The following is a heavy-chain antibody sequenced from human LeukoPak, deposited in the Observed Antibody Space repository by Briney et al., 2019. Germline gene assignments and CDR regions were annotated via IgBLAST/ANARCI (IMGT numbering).Heavy chain of an antibody. Sequence: GGSLRLSCAASGFTVSSNYMSWVRQAPGKGLEWVSVIYSGGSTYYADSVKGRFTISRDNSKNTLYLQMNSLRAEDTAVYYCARFLSGDSSSFATDGFDPWGQGTLVTVSS. D-gene: IGHD3-22*01. CDR1: GFTVSSNY. V-gene: IGHV3-66*01. CDR2: IYSGGST. J-gene: IGHJ5*02. CDR3: ARFLSGDSSSFATDGFDP.